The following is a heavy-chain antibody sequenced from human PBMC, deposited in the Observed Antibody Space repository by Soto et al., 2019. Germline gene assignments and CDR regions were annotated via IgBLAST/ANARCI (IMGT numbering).Heavy chain of an antibody. Sequence: PSETLSLTCTVSGGSISSSSYYWGWIRQPPGKGLEWIGSIYYSGSTYYNPPLKSRVTISVDTSKNQFSLKLSSVTAADTAVYYCARLLPVRRPKPRADDFWSGYRWFDPWGQGTLVTVSS. V-gene: IGHV4-39*01. J-gene: IGHJ5*02. CDR1: GGSISSSSYY. CDR3: ARLLPVRRPKPRADDFWSGYRWFDP. D-gene: IGHD3-3*01. CDR2: IYYSGST.